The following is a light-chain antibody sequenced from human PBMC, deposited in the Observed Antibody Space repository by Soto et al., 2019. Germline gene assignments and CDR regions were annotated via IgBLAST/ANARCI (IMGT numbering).Light chain of an antibody. CDR2: DAS. CDR1: QDINKY. CDR3: QQYDSLPFT. V-gene: IGKV1-33*01. Sequence: DIRMNQSPSSLSASVGDRVTITCQASQDINKYLSWYQQKAGKPPKLLIYDASNLQTGVPSRFSGSGSETYFTLTISSPQPEDIATYYCQQYDSLPFTFGQGTRLEIK. J-gene: IGKJ5*01.